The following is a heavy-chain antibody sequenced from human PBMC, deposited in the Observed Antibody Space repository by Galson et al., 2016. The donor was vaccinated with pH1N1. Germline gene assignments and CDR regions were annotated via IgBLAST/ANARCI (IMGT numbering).Heavy chain of an antibody. CDR2: ISAASTRT. V-gene: IGHV3-23*01. Sequence: SLRLSCAASGFIFSSYAMTWVRQAPGKGPEWVSAISAASTRTYYPDSVKGRFIISRDNSKNTLYLQMNSLRAEDTPEYYCAKGGRVGTEGYYYALDVWGQGTTVIVSS. J-gene: IGHJ6*02. D-gene: IGHD1/OR15-1a*01. CDR1: GFIFSSYA. CDR3: AKGGRVGTEGYYYALDV.